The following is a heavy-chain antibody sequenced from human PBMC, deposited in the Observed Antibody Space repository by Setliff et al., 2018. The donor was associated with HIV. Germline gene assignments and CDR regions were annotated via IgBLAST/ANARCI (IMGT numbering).Heavy chain of an antibody. J-gene: IGHJ5*02. D-gene: IGHD6-25*01. Sequence: ASVKVSCKASGYSFTNYGVSWVRQAPGHGLEWMGMINPSGSITNYAQKFQGRLTLTRDTSTSTVHMELSSLRSEDTAVYYCARDRTARSWFDPWGQGTLVTVS. CDR1: GYSFTNYG. CDR3: ARDRTARSWFDP. V-gene: IGHV1-46*01. CDR2: INPSGSIT.